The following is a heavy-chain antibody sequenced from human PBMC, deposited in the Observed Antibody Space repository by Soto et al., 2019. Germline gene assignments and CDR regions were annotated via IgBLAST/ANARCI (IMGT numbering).Heavy chain of an antibody. CDR3: AKDPPWTVGPLAMDV. D-gene: IGHD1-26*01. J-gene: IGHJ6*02. V-gene: IGHV3-NL1*01. CDR2: FSGSGGNI. CDR1: GFTFSNYG. Sequence: GGSLRLSCVASGFTFSNYGMHWVRQAPGKGLEWVSTFSGSGGNIYYAESVKGRLTISRDDSKNTLYLQMDSLRVEDTAVYYCAKDPPWTVGPLAMDVWGQGTTVTVSS.